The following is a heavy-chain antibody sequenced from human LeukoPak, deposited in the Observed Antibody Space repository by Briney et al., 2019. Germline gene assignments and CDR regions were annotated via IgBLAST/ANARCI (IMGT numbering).Heavy chain of an antibody. CDR3: AREFYDILTGYHSWDY. D-gene: IGHD3-9*01. V-gene: IGHV1-2*06. CDR1: GYTFTGYY. J-gene: IGHJ4*02. Sequence: ASVKVSCKASGYTFTGYYMHWVRQAPGQGLEWMGRINPNSGGTNYAQKFQGRVTMTRDTSISTAYMELRRLRSDDTAVYYCAREFYDILTGYHSWDYWGQGTLVTVSS. CDR2: INPNSGGT.